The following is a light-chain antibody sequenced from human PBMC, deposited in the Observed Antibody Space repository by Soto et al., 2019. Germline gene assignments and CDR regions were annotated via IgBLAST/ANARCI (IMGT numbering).Light chain of an antibody. CDR3: QQRSNWPRALT. J-gene: IGKJ4*01. V-gene: IGKV3-11*01. CDR1: QSVSSY. CDR2: DAS. Sequence: EIVLTQSPATLSLSPGERATLSYRASQSVSSYLAWYQQKPGQAPRLLIYDASNRATGTPARFSGSGSGTDFTLTISSLEPEDFAVYYCQQRSNWPRALTFGGGTKVEIK.